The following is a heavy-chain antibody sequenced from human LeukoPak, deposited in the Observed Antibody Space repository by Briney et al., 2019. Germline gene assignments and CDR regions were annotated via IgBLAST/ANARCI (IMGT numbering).Heavy chain of an antibody. J-gene: IGHJ4*02. CDR1: GFTFSSYG. CDR2: IWYDGSNK. V-gene: IGHV3-33*01. Sequence: GGSLRLSCAASGFTFSSYGMHWVRQAPGKGLEWVAVIWYDGSNKYYADSVKGRFTISRDNSKNTLYLQMNSLRAEDTAVYYCARDRQAMVTDYFDYWGQGTLVTVSS. D-gene: IGHD5-18*01. CDR3: ARDRQAMVTDYFDY.